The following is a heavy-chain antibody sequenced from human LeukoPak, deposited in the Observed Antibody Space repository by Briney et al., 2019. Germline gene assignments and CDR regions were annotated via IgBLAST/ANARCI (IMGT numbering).Heavy chain of an antibody. Sequence: SETLSLTCAVYGGSFSGYYWSWIRQPPGKGLEWIGEINHSGSTNYNPSPKSRVTISVDTSKNQFSLKLSSVTAADTAVYYCARGRLWFGAPYYFDYWGQGTLVTVSS. CDR3: ARGRLWFGAPYYFDY. V-gene: IGHV4-34*01. J-gene: IGHJ4*02. D-gene: IGHD3-10*01. CDR2: INHSGST. CDR1: GGSFSGYY.